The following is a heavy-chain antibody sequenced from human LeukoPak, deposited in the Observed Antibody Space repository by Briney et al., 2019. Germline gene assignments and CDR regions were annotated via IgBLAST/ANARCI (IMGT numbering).Heavy chain of an antibody. V-gene: IGHV3-23*01. Sequence: PGGSLRLSCAASGFTFSSYAMSWVRQAPGKGLEWVSAISGSGGSAHYADSVKGRFTISRDNSKNTLYLQMNSLRAEDTAVYYCAKEAVVVPAAIAPYNWFDPWGQGTLVTVSS. D-gene: IGHD2-2*01. CDR1: GFTFSSYA. CDR2: ISGSGGSA. J-gene: IGHJ5*02. CDR3: AKEAVVVPAAIAPYNWFDP.